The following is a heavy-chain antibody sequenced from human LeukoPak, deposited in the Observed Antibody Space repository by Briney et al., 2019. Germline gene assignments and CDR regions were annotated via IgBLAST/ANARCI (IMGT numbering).Heavy chain of an antibody. Sequence: SETLSLTCTVSGGSISSSYRSWIRQSPGKGLEWIGYFYDSVSTKYNPSLKRRVTISTDTSKNQLSLKLKSVTAADTAVYYCARHGAFFTRGFCSSANCYVDGLHTWGQGIMVSVST. CDR2: FYDSVST. V-gene: IGHV4-59*08. CDR3: ARHGAFFTRGFCSSANCYVDGLHT. CDR1: GGSISSSY. J-gene: IGHJ3*01. D-gene: IGHD2-2*01.